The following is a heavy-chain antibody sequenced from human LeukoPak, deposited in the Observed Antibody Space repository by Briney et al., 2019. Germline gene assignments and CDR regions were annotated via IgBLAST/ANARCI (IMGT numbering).Heavy chain of an antibody. CDR3: ARDRGWGSTYYFDY. Sequence: ASVKVSCKASGYTFTSYYMHWVRQAPGQGLEWMGIINPSGGSTSYAQKFQGRVTMTTDTSTSTAYMELRSLRSDDTAVYYCARDRGWGSTYYFDYWGQGTLVTVSS. J-gene: IGHJ4*02. D-gene: IGHD7-27*01. V-gene: IGHV1-46*01. CDR2: INPSGGST. CDR1: GYTFTSYY.